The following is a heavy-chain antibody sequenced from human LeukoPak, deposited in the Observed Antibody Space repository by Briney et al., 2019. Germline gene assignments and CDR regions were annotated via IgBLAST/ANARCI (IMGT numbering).Heavy chain of an antibody. J-gene: IGHJ4*02. V-gene: IGHV1-46*01. D-gene: IGHD3-22*01. CDR3: ARDWTSGYDDY. CDR2: INPSGGST. Sequence: ASVKVSSKASGYTFTSYYMHWVRQAPGQGLEWMGIINPSGGSTSYAQKFQGRVTMTRDTSTSTVYMELSSLRSEDTAVYYCARDWTSGYDDYWGQGTLVTVSS. CDR1: GYTFTSYY.